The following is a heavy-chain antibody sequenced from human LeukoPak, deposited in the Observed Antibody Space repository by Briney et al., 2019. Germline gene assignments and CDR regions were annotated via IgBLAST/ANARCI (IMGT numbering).Heavy chain of an antibody. J-gene: IGHJ5*02. CDR1: GYTFTSYG. D-gene: IGHD1-26*01. CDR2: ISAYNGNT. CDR3: ARDFRRIVGASFDP. Sequence: ASVKVSCKASGYTFTSYGISWVRQAPGQGLEWMGWISAYNGNTNYAQKLQGRVTMTTDTSTSTACMELRSLRSDDTAVYYCARDFRRIVGASFDPWGQGTLVTVSS. V-gene: IGHV1-18*01.